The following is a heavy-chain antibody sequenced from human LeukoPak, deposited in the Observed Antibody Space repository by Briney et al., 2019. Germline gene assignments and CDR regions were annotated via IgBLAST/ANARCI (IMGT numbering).Heavy chain of an antibody. Sequence: ASVTVSCKASGYTFTGYYMHWVRQAPGQGLEWMGWINPNSGGTNYAQKFQGRVTMTRDTSISTAYMELSRLRSDDTVVYYCARDVRTYYYDSSGYGYWGQGTLVTVSS. CDR2: INPNSGGT. V-gene: IGHV1-2*02. CDR1: GYTFTGYY. J-gene: IGHJ4*02. CDR3: ARDVRTYYYDSSGYGY. D-gene: IGHD3-22*01.